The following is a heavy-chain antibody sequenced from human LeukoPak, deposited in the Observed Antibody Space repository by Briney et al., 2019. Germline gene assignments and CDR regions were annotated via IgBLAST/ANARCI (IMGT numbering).Heavy chain of an antibody. V-gene: IGHV3-7*01. CDR2: IKPDGSGK. D-gene: IGHD3-10*01. CDR3: TRDVWFSFDY. CDR1: GFTFSGHW. Sequence: PGGSLRLSCAASGFTFSGHWMSWVRQAPGKGLEWVAKIKPDGSGKYYVDSVKGRLTISRDNTKNSLYLQMDSLRADDTAVYYCTRDVWFSFDYWGQGTLVTVSS. J-gene: IGHJ4*02.